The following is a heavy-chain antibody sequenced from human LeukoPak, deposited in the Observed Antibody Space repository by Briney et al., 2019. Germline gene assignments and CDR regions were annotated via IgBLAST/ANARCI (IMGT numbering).Heavy chain of an antibody. J-gene: IGHJ4*02. CDR2: MWDDESNK. D-gene: IGHD1-26*01. V-gene: IGHV3-33*01. CDR1: GLTFSSHG. CDR3: ARGRGGTYPPGIY. Sequence: GRSLRLSCAASGLTFSSHGMHWVRQASGKGLEWVAVMWDDESNKYYADSVKGRFAISRDNSKNILYLQMNNLGAEDTAVYYCARGRGGTYPPGIYWGQGTLVTVSS.